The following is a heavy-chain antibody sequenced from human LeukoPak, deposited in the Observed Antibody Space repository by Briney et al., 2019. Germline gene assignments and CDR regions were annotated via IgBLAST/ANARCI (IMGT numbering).Heavy chain of an antibody. CDR1: GGSISSSSYC. Sequence: SETLSLTCTVSGGSISSSSYCWGWVRQPPGKGLEWIGTIYYSGSTYYNPSLKSRVTISVDTSKNQFSLKLSSVTAADTAVYYCARAVGAIDYWGQGTLVTVSS. D-gene: IGHD1-26*01. V-gene: IGHV4-39*07. CDR3: ARAVGAIDY. CDR2: IYYSGST. J-gene: IGHJ4*02.